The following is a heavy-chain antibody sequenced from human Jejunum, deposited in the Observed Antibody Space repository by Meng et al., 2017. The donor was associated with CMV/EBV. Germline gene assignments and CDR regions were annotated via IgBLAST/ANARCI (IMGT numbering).Heavy chain of an antibody. J-gene: IGHJ5*02. CDR2: MNSNSGNT. CDR1: GYTFTSHG. D-gene: IGHD3-3*01. Sequence: QVQLVQSEVEVKKPGDSVKVSCKASGYTFTSHGISWVRQATGQGLEWMGWMNSNSGNTGYAQKFQGRVTMTRDTSISTAYMELSDLRSEDAAVYYCARGSGSGGRDWFDPWGPGTLVTVSS. V-gene: IGHV1-8*01. CDR3: ARGSGSGGRDWFDP.